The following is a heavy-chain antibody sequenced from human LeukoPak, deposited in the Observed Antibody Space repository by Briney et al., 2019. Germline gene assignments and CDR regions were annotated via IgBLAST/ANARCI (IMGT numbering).Heavy chain of an antibody. D-gene: IGHD2-8*01. CDR2: ISKSGGST. V-gene: IGHV3-23*01. J-gene: IGHJ4*02. CDR3: ARRVGEYTNGHFDF. Sequence: PGGSLRLSCAASGFTFSTYAMTRVRQAPGKGLEWVSSISKSGGSTYDTDSVRGRFTISRDNSKNTLYLQMNRLRAEDTALYYCARRVGEYTNGHFDFWGQGTLVTVSS. CDR1: GFTFSTYA.